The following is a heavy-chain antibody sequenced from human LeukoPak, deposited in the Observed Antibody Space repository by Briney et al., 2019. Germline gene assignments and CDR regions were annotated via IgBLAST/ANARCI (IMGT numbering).Heavy chain of an antibody. J-gene: IGHJ6*02. CDR3: ARDDGDYAGNYYYGMDV. V-gene: IGHV4-39*07. D-gene: IGHD4-17*01. Sequence: PSETLSLTCTVSGGSISSSSYYWGWIRQPPGKGLEWIGSIYYSGSTYYNPSLKSRVTITVDTSKNQFSLKLSSVTAADTAVYYCARDDGDYAGNYYYGMDVWGQGTTVTVSS. CDR2: IYYSGST. CDR1: GGSISSSSYY.